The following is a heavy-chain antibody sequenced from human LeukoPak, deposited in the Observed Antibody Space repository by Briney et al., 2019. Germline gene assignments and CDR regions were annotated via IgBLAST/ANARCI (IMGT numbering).Heavy chain of an antibody. J-gene: IGHJ6*02. CDR1: GNTLISYG. V-gene: IGHV1-18*01. Sequence: GASVKVFCRASGNTLISYGRRGGRQAPGQGLEGRGGISVYNGNTNYAQKFQGSVTVTTDTSTSTAYMDLRSLTPDDTAVYYCGRVDCDLVSDHWGQGTLVTVSSGRDVWGRGTPVTVSS. CDR2: ISVYNGNT. CDR3: GRVDCDLVSDHWGQGTLVTVSSGRDV. D-gene: IGHD2-21*02.